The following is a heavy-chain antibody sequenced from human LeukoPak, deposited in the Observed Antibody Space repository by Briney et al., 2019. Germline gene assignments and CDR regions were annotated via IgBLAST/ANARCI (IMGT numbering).Heavy chain of an antibody. Sequence: SETLSLTCTVSGGSISSSSYYWGWIRQPPGKGLEWIGSIYYSGSTYYNPSLNSRVTISVDTSKNQFSLKLRSVTAADTAVYYCARGSFEGRRIMITFGGVIATWGQGTLATVSS. D-gene: IGHD3-16*02. CDR3: ARGSFEGRRIMITFGGVIAT. CDR1: GGSISSSSYY. V-gene: IGHV4-39*01. CDR2: IYYSGST. J-gene: IGHJ5*02.